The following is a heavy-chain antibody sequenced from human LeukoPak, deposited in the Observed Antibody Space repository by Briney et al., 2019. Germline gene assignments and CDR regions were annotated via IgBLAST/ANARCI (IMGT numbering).Heavy chain of an antibody. J-gene: IGHJ5*02. Sequence: SGGPLRLSCAASGFTFSSYAMSWVRQAPGKGLEWVSAISGSGGSTYYADSVKGRFTISRDNSKNTLYLQMNSLRAEDTAVYYCAKDPTSHYYDSSGYYPNWFDPWGQGTLVTVSS. D-gene: IGHD3-22*01. CDR2: ISGSGGST. CDR3: AKDPTSHYYDSSGYYPNWFDP. V-gene: IGHV3-23*01. CDR1: GFTFSSYA.